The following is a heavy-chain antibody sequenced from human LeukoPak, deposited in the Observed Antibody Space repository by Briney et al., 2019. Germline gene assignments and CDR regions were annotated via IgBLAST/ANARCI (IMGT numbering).Heavy chain of an antibody. V-gene: IGHV3-11*04. CDR2: ISSSGSTI. Sequence: PGGSLRLSCAASGFTFSDYYMSWIRQAPGEGLEWVSYISSSGSTIYYADSVKGRFTISRDNAKNSLYLQMNSLRAEDTAVYYCARDSESGSYLNWFDPWGQGTLVTVSS. CDR1: GFTFSDYY. CDR3: ARDSESGSYLNWFDP. D-gene: IGHD1-26*01. J-gene: IGHJ5*02.